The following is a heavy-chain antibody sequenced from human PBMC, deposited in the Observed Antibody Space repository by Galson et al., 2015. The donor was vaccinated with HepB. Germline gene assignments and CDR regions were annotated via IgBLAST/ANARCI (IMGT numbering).Heavy chain of an antibody. CDR2: IIPIFGTA. CDR1: GGTFSSYA. Sequence: SVKVSCKASGGTFSSYAISWVRQAPGQGLEWMGGIIPIFGTANYAQKFQGRVTITADKSTSTAYMELSSLRSEDTAVYYCARMGFGVVIFPQTTYYGMDVWGQGTTVTVSS. CDR3: ARMGFGVVIFPQTTYYGMDV. J-gene: IGHJ6*02. V-gene: IGHV1-69*06. D-gene: IGHD3-3*01.